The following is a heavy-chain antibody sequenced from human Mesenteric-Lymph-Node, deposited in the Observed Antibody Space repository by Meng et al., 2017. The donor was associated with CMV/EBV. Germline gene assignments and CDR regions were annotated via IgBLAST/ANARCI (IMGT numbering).Heavy chain of an antibody. V-gene: IGHV3-11*04. D-gene: IGHD6-13*01. CDR1: GFTFSDYY. CDR2: ISSSGSTI. J-gene: IGHJ6*02. Sequence: GGSLRLSCAASGFTFSDYYMSWIRQAPGKGLEWVSYISSSGSTIYYADSVKGRFTISRDNAKNSLYLQMNSLRAEDTAVYYCAREKVGYGSSWYQSVYYYYGMDVWGQGTTVTVSS. CDR3: AREKVGYGSSWYQSVYYYYGMDV.